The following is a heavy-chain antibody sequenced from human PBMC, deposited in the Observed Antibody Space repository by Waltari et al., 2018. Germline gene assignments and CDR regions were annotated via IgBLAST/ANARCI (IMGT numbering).Heavy chain of an antibody. J-gene: IGHJ4*02. Sequence: QVRLVESGGGLVNPGGSLRLSCAASGFTFSDYYMTWIRQSPGKGLEWVSYISGTSEYTNSADSVKGRFTVSRDNARNSLYLQMNSLRTEDTAVYYCARRRATALDYWGQGTLVAVSS. CDR3: ARRRATALDY. CDR2: ISGTSEYT. V-gene: IGHV3-11*05. CDR1: GFTFSDYY. D-gene: IGHD1-1*01.